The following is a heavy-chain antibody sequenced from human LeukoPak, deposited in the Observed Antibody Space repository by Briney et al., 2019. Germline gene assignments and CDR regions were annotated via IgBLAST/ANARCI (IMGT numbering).Heavy chain of an antibody. D-gene: IGHD1-26*01. Sequence: PGGSLRLSCAASGFTFSNYWMSWVRQAPGKGLEWVANIKQDGSEKFYVDSVKGRFTISRDNAKNSLYLQMNSLRAEDTAVYYCARLVCSGSYPYYYYAMDVWGQGTTVTVSS. CDR2: IKQDGSEK. J-gene: IGHJ6*02. CDR1: GFTFSNYW. V-gene: IGHV3-7*01. CDR3: ARLVCSGSYPYYYYAMDV.